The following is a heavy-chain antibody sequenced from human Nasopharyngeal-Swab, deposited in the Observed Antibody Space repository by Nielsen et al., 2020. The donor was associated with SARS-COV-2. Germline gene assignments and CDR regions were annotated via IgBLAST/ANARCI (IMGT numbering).Heavy chain of an antibody. CDR3: ARGQNGQQLVPSYYYYGMDV. Sequence: GESLKISCAASGFTFSSYAMHWVRQAPGKGLEWVAVISYDGSNKYYADSVKGRFTISRDNSKNTLYLQMNSLRAEDTAVYYCARGQNGQQLVPSYYYYGMDVWGQGTTVTVSS. J-gene: IGHJ6*02. CDR1: GFTFSSYA. D-gene: IGHD6-13*01. CDR2: ISYDGSNK. V-gene: IGHV3-30*04.